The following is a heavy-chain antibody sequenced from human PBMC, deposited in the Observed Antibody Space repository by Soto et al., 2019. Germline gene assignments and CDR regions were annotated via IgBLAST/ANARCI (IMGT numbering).Heavy chain of an antibody. CDR3: TIDKPLPYTSNSVKGYYGMDV. J-gene: IGHJ6*02. CDR2: IYYNSGRT. Sequence: QVQLQESGPGLVKPSQTLSLTCIVSGGSIRSGGYFWSWIRQHPGKGLEWIGNIYYNSGRTYYTPSPKSRVSMSIDASKNQFSLDLRSVTAADTAVYFCTIDKPLPYTSNSVKGYYGMDVWGQGTTVIVS. D-gene: IGHD3-16*01. V-gene: IGHV4-31*03. CDR1: GGSIRSGGYF.